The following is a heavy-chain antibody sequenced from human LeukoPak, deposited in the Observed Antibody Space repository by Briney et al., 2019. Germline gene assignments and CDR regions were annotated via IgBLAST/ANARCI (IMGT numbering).Heavy chain of an antibody. CDR2: IYGGGNT. V-gene: IGHV3-53*01. D-gene: IGHD4-23*01. J-gene: IGHJ4*02. CDR3: ARRGDGGRSFDY. CDR1: GFTVSGSY. Sequence: HAGGSLRLSCAASGFTVSGSYMNWVRQAPGKGLEWVSLIYGGGNTYYADSVKGRFTISRDNSKNTLYLQMNSLRAEDTAVYYCARRGDGGRSFDYWGQGTLVTVSS.